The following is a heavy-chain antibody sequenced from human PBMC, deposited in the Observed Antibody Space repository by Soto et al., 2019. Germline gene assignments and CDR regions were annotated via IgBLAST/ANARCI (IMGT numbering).Heavy chain of an antibody. CDR2: LSSNGGRT. Sequence: EVQLLESGGGLVQPGESLRLSCAASGFTFGNYLMNWVRKAPGKGMEWVSDLSSNGGRTHYADSVRGRFTISRDNSRNTLYLQMSSLRAEDTALYYCAKYLHWYGMEVWGQGTTVTVSS. CDR3: AKYLHWYGMEV. D-gene: IGHD1-1*01. CDR1: GFTFGNYL. J-gene: IGHJ6*02. V-gene: IGHV3-23*01.